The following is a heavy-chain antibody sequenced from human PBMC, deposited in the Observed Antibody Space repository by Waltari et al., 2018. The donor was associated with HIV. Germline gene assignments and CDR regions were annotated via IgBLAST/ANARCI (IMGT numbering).Heavy chain of an antibody. CDR3: ARDGKSSYYYDSSPNWFDP. CDR2: IYYSGST. CDR1: GGSISSGGYY. D-gene: IGHD3-22*01. Sequence: QTLSLTCTVSGGSISSGGYYWSWIRQHPGKGLEWIGFIYYSGSTYYNPSLKSRVTISVDTSKNQFSLKLSSVTAADTAVYYCARDGKSSYYYDSSPNWFDPWGQGTLVAVSS. V-gene: IGHV4-31*03. J-gene: IGHJ5*02.